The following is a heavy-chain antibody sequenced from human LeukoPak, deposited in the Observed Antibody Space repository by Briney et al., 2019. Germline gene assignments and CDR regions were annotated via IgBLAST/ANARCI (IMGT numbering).Heavy chain of an antibody. D-gene: IGHD3-9*01. Sequence: ASVKVSCKASGYTFTSYYVHWVRQAPGQGLEWMGIINPSGGSTSYAQKFQGRVTLTRDTSTSTVYMQLSSLRSEDTAVYFCARDTISDACDIWGQGTMVTVSS. CDR2: INPSGGST. CDR3: ARDTISDACDI. J-gene: IGHJ3*02. CDR1: GYTFTSYY. V-gene: IGHV1-46*01.